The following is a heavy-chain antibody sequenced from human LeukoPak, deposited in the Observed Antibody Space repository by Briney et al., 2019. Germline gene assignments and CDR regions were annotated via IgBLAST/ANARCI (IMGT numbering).Heavy chain of an antibody. V-gene: IGHV3-30-3*01. Sequence: PGGSLRLSRAASGFTFSSYAMHWVRQAPGKGLEWVAVISYDGSNKYYADSVKGRFTISRDNSKNTLYLQMNSLRAEDTAVYYCARPGVGYYYYYGMDVWGQETTVTVSS. CDR2: ISYDGSNK. J-gene: IGHJ6*02. D-gene: IGHD1-26*01. CDR1: GFTFSSYA. CDR3: ARPGVGYYYYYGMDV.